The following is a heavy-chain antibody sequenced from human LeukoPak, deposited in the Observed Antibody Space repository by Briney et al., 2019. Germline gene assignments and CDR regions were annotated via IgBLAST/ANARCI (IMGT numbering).Heavy chain of an antibody. Sequence: GASVKVSCKASGGTFSNYAVSWVRQAPGQGLEWMGGFIPVFGPANYAQKFQGRVTITADESTSTAYMELSSLRSEDTAVYYCARKVPNDSSGYYYRGQFDPWGQGTLVTVSS. V-gene: IGHV1-69*13. CDR2: FIPVFGPA. CDR3: ARKVPNDSSGYYYRGQFDP. D-gene: IGHD3-22*01. J-gene: IGHJ5*02. CDR1: GGTFSNYA.